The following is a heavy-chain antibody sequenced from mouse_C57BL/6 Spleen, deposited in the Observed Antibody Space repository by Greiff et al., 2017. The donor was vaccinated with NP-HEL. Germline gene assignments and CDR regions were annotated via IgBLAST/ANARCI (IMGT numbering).Heavy chain of an antibody. CDR3: ESYDGYY. V-gene: IGHV1-82*01. Sequence: VQLQQSGPELVKPGASVKISCKASGYAFSSSWMNWVKQRPGKGLEWIGRIYTGDGDTNYNGKFKGKATLTADKSSSTAYMQLSSLTSEDSAVYFGESYDGYYWGQGTTLTVSS. CDR2: IYTGDGDT. D-gene: IGHD2-3*01. J-gene: IGHJ2*01. CDR1: GYAFSSSW.